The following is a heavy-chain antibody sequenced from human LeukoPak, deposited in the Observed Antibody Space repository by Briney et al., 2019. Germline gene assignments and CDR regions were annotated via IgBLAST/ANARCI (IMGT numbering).Heavy chain of an antibody. CDR1: GFTFSSYD. D-gene: IGHD3-22*01. V-gene: IGHV3-7*01. Sequence: PGGALRLSCAASGFTFSSYDMTWVRQAPGKGLEWVANIKQDGGEKYYVDSVKGRFTISRDNAKNSLYLQMNSLRAEDTAVYYCARDRNPTYYYDSSGGSDYWGQGTLVTVSS. J-gene: IGHJ4*02. CDR2: IKQDGGEK. CDR3: ARDRNPTYYYDSSGGSDY.